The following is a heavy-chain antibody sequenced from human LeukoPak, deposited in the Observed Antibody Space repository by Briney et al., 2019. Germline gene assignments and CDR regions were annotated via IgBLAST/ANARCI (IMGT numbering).Heavy chain of an antibody. Sequence: ASVKVSCKASGFTFTSSAVQWVRQARGQRLEWIGWIVVGSGNTNYAQKFQERVTITRDMSTSTAYMELSSLRSEDTAVYYCAATGGIVGATGDYFDYWGQGTLVTVSS. J-gene: IGHJ4*02. CDR3: AATGGIVGATGDYFDY. V-gene: IGHV1-58*01. CDR2: IVVGSGNT. CDR1: GFTFTSSA. D-gene: IGHD1-26*01.